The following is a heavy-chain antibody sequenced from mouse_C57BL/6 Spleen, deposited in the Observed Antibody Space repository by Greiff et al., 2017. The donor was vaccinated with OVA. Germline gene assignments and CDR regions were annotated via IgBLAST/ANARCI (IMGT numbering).Heavy chain of an antibody. CDR3: ARHEEAYYYGSSGGNYAMDY. J-gene: IGHJ4*01. CDR2: FYPGSGSI. Sequence: QVQLQQSGAELVKPGASVKLSCKASGYTFTEYTIHWVKQRSGQGLEWIGWFYPGSGSIKYNEKFKDKATLTADKSSSTVYMELSRLTSEDSAVYFCARHEEAYYYGSSGGNYAMDYWGQGTSVTVSS. V-gene: IGHV1-62-2*01. D-gene: IGHD1-1*01. CDR1: GYTFTEYT.